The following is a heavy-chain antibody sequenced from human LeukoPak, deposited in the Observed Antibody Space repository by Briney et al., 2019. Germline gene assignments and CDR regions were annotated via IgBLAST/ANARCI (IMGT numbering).Heavy chain of an antibody. CDR1: GYSFTSFW. CDR2: IYPGDSDT. CDR3: ARCEQWLGYYYDMDV. J-gene: IGHJ6*02. V-gene: IGHV5-51*01. D-gene: IGHD6-19*01. Sequence: GESLKISCEGSGYSFTSFWIAWVRQMPGKGLEWMGVIYPGDSDTRYSPSFQGQVTISADKSISTAYLQWSSLKASDTAMYYCARCEQWLGYYYDMDVWGQGTTVTVSS.